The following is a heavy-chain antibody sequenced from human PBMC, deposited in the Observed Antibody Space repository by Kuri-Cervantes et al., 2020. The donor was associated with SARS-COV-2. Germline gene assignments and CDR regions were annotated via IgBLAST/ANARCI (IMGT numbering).Heavy chain of an antibody. CDR2: INHSGST. CDR1: GGSFSGYY. J-gene: IGHJ4*02. CDR3: ARSPNRSYFDY. Sequence: ESLKISCAVYGGSFSGYYWSWIRQPPGKGLEWIGEINHSGSTYYNPSLESRVTISVDTSKNQFSLKLSSVTAADTAVYYCARSPNRSYFDYWGQGTLVTVSS. V-gene: IGHV4-34*01. D-gene: IGHD2/OR15-2a*01.